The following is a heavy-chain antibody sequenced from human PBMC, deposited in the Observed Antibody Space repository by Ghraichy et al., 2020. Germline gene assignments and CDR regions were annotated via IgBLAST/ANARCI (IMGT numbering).Heavy chain of an antibody. D-gene: IGHD2-8*01. J-gene: IGHJ6*02. CDR2: IIPMFGVA. Sequence: SVKVSCKASGGTLSSYGISWVRQAPGQGLEWMGGIIPMFGVANYAQKFQGRVTITADKSTSTAYMELSSLRSEDTAVYYCARDPCTNGVCYTNYYYYYGMDVWGQGTTVTFSS. V-gene: IGHV1-69*10. CDR3: ARDPCTNGVCYTNYYYYYGMDV. CDR1: GGTLSSYG.